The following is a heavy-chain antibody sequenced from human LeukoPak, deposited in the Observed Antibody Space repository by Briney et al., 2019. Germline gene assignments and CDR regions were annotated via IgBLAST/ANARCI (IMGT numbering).Heavy chain of an antibody. V-gene: IGHV3-23*01. CDR1: GFTFTTYG. J-gene: IGHJ5*02. Sequence: PGGSLRLSCAASGFTFTTYGVSWVRQAPGKGLDWVSVITSGGDTYHLYSVKGRFTISRDNSKNTLYLQMKSLRDEDTAIYYCVKDAKDRNTYTRFFDPWGQGTLVTVSS. CDR3: VKDAKDRNTYTRFFDP. D-gene: IGHD1-14*01. CDR2: ITSGGDT.